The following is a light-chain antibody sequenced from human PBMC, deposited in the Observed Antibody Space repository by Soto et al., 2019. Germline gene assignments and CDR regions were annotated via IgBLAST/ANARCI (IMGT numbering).Light chain of an antibody. Sequence: EIVMTQSPATLSVSPGERATLSCRASPSVSNSLAWYQHKPGQAPRLLIYDASSRATGIPDRFSGSGSGTDFTLTISRLEPEDFAVYYCQQYGTSPPITFGQGTRLEIK. CDR2: DAS. CDR3: QQYGTSPPIT. J-gene: IGKJ5*01. V-gene: IGKV3-20*01. CDR1: PSVSNS.